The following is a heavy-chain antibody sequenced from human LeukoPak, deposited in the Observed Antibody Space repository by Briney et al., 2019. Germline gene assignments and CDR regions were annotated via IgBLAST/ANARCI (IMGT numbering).Heavy chain of an antibody. CDR2: IWYDGSNK. J-gene: IGHJ6*02. V-gene: IGHV3-33*06. CDR1: GFAFSSYS. Sequence: GRSLRLSCAASGFAFSSYSMHCGRQGPGKGQGWVAGIWYDGSNKYYADSAKGRFTISRENSKNTVYLQMNSLRAEDTAVYYCAKDHGLGIQNYYGMDVWGQGTTVTVSS. D-gene: IGHD5-18*01. CDR3: AKDHGLGIQNYYGMDV.